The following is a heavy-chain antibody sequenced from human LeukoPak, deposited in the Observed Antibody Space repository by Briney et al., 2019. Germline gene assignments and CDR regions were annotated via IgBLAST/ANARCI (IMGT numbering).Heavy chain of an antibody. Sequence: GGSLRLSCAASGFTFSSYGMHWVRQAPGKGLEWVAVIWYDGSNKYYADSVKGRFTISRDNSKNTLYLQMNSLRAEDTAVYYCAKDRGSSCTAVDYWGQGTLVTVSS. D-gene: IGHD2-2*01. CDR3: AKDRGSSCTAVDY. CDR1: GFTFSSYG. J-gene: IGHJ4*02. V-gene: IGHV3-33*06. CDR2: IWYDGSNK.